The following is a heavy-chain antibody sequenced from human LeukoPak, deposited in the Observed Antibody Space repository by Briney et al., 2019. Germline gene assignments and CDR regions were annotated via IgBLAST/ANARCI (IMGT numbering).Heavy chain of an antibody. CDR1: GFTFSSYA. D-gene: IGHD6-13*01. CDR3: AKDPVEQQLVRDFDY. J-gene: IGHJ4*02. V-gene: IGHV3-30-3*01. CDR2: ISYDGSNK. Sequence: PGGSLRLSCAASGFTFSSYAMHWVRQAPGKGLEWVAVISYDGSNKYYADSVKGRFTISRDNSKNTLYLQMNSLRAEDTAVYYCAKDPVEQQLVRDFDYWGQGTLVTVSS.